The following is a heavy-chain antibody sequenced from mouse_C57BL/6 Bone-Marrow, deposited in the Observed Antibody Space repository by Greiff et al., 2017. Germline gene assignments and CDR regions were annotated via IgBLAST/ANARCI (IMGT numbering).Heavy chain of an antibody. CDR2: IYPGDGDT. CDR3: ASYSYGSSP. D-gene: IGHD1-1*01. Sequence: QVQLQQSGPELVKPGASVKISCKASGYAFSSSWMNWVKQRPGKGLEWVGRIYPGDGDTNYNGKFKGKATLTADKSSSTAYLQPSSLTPEDSAVYFCASYSYGSSPWGQGTLVTVAA. V-gene: IGHV1-82*01. J-gene: IGHJ3*01. CDR1: GYAFSSSW.